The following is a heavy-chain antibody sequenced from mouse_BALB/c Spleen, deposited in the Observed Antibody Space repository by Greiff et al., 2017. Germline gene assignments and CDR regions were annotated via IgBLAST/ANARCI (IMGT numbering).Heavy chain of an antibody. CDR2: IHPSDSET. CDR1: GYSFTSYW. V-gene: IGHV1-61*01. CDR3: AREELYYGSSYKFAY. J-gene: IGHJ3*01. Sequence: QVHVKQSGAELVRPGASVKLSCKASGYSFTSYWMNWVKQRPGQGLEWIGMIHPSDSETRLNQKFKDKATLTVDKSSSTAYMQLSSPTSEDSAVYYCAREELYYGSSYKFAYWGQGTLVTVSA. D-gene: IGHD1-1*01.